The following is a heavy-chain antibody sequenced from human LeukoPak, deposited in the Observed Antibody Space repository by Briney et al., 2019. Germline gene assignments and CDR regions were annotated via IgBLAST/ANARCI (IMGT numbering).Heavy chain of an antibody. V-gene: IGHV1-69*05. CDR3: ARDVHGDYGSGWFDP. CDR2: IMPLFGTA. J-gene: IGHJ5*02. CDR1: GGTFNNSA. Sequence: ASVKVSCKTSGGTFNNSAISWVRQAPGQGLEWLGGIMPLFGTAGYAQKFQGRVTITKDESTRTVYLELTSLTSDDTAVYYCARDVHGDYGSGWFDPWGQGSLVSVSS. D-gene: IGHD4-17*01.